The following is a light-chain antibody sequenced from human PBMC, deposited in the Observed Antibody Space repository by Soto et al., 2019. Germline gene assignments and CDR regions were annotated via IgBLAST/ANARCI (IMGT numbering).Light chain of an antibody. Sequence: AIRMTQSPSSLSASTGDRVTITCRASQGISSYLAWYQQKPGKAPKLLIYAASSRATGIPDRFSGSGSGTDFTLTISSLEPEDFAVYYCQQYGRLPRTFGQGTKLEIK. CDR1: QGISSY. V-gene: IGKV1-8*01. CDR2: AAS. J-gene: IGKJ2*01. CDR3: QQYGRLPRT.